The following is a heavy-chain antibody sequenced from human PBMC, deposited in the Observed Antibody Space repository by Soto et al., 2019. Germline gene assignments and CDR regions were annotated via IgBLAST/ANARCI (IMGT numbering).Heavy chain of an antibody. D-gene: IGHD3-10*01. CDR3: ARGSRPSGSYYNSEWQRTGYYFDY. J-gene: IGHJ4*02. Sequence: PSETLSLTCTVSGGSISSYYWSWIRQPPGKGLEWIGYIYYSGSTNYNPSLKSRVTISVDTSKNQFSLKLSSVTAADTAVYYCARGSRPSGSYYNSEWQRTGYYFDYWGQGTLVTVSS. CDR2: IYYSGST. CDR1: GGSISSYY. V-gene: IGHV4-59*01.